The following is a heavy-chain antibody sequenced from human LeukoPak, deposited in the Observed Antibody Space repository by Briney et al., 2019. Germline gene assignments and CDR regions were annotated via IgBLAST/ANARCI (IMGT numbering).Heavy chain of an antibody. CDR1: GGSISSGSYY. CDR2: IYTSGST. Sequence: SETLSLTCTVSGGSISSGSYYWSWIRQPAGKGLEWIGRIYTSGSTNYNPSLKSRVTISVDTSKNQFSLKLSSVTAADTAVYYCARAPYYYGSGSYYFDYWGQGTLVTVSS. CDR3: ARAPYYYGSGSYYFDY. J-gene: IGHJ4*02. D-gene: IGHD3-10*01. V-gene: IGHV4-61*02.